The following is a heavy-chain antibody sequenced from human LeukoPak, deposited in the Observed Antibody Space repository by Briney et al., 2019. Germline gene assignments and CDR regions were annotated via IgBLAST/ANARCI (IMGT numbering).Heavy chain of an antibody. Sequence: GGSLRLSCVAYGFTFSDYGMHWVRQAPGQGLEWVALIRYEGSKQYYADSVKGRFTISRDNSKNTVSLNINSLRPEDTAVYYCAKDLTPYYFYGSGTFNYWGQGTLVTVSS. CDR1: GFTFSDYG. CDR3: AKDLTPYYFYGSGTFNY. D-gene: IGHD3-10*01. J-gene: IGHJ4*02. V-gene: IGHV3-30*02. CDR2: IRYEGSKQ.